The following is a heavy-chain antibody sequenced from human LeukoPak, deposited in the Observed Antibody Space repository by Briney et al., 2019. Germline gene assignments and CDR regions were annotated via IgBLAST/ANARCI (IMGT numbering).Heavy chain of an antibody. CDR3: AKADSSGYYPYDY. Sequence: GGSLRLSCAASGFTVSSNYMSWVRQAPGKGLEWVSAISGSGGSTCYADSVKGRFTISRDNSKNTLYLQMNSLRAEDTAVYYCAKADSSGYYPYDYWGQGTLVTVSS. D-gene: IGHD3-22*01. CDR2: ISGSGGST. J-gene: IGHJ4*02. V-gene: IGHV3-23*01. CDR1: GFTVSSNY.